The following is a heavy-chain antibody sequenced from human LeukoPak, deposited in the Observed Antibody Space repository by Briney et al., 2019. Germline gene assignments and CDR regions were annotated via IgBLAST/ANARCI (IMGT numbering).Heavy chain of an antibody. CDR1: GFTFSSYG. CDR3: AKDAVLRYWFDY. D-gene: IGHD3-9*01. J-gene: IGHJ4*02. CDR2: IRYDGSNK. Sequence: QAGGSLRLSCAASGFTFSSYGMHWVRQAPGKGLEWVAFIRYDGSNKYYADSVKGRFTISRDNSKSTLYLQMNSLRAEDAAVYYCAKDAVLRYWFDYWGQGTLVTVSS. V-gene: IGHV3-30*02.